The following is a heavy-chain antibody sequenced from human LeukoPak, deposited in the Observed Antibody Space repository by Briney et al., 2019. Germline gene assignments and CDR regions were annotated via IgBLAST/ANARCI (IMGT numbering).Heavy chain of an antibody. CDR2: IWYDGSNK. Sequence: GGSLRLSCAASGFTFSSSAMSWVRQAPGKGLEWVAIIWYDGSNKYYADSVKGRFTISRDNSKNTLYLQMNSLRAEDTALYYCARVNHDYGDYEPPDYWGQGTLVTVSS. CDR3: ARVNHDYGDYEPPDY. J-gene: IGHJ4*02. CDR1: GFTFSSSA. V-gene: IGHV3-33*08. D-gene: IGHD4-17*01.